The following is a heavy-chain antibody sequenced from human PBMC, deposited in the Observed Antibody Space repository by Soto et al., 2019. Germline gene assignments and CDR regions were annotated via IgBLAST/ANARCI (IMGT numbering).Heavy chain of an antibody. D-gene: IGHD5-18*01. Sequence: VRQAPGKGLEWVANIKQDGSEKYYMGSVKGRFTISRDNAKNSLYLQMNSLRAEDTAVYYCARERGYSYGSYYYYYGMDVWGQGTTVTVSS. J-gene: IGHJ6*02. CDR3: ARERGYSYGSYYYYYGMDV. V-gene: IGHV3-7*01. CDR2: IKQDGSEK.